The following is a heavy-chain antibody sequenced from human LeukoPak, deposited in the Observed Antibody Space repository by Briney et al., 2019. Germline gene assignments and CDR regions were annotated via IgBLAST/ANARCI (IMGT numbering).Heavy chain of an antibody. V-gene: IGHV4-59*08. D-gene: IGHD1-26*01. CDR1: GGSISSYY. CDR2: IYYSGST. CDR3: ARYGGSYGGPYYYYMDV. J-gene: IGHJ6*03. Sequence: SETLSLTCTVSGGSISSYYWSWIRQPPGKGLEWIGYIYYSGSTNYNPSLKSRVTISVDTSKNQFPLKLSSVTAADTAVYYCARYGGSYGGPYYYYMDVWGKGTTVTVSS.